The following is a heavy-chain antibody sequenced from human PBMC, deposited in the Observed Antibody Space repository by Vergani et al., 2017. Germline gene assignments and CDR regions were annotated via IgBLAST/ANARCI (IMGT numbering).Heavy chain of an antibody. CDR1: GFTVSSNY. CDR2: IYSGGST. CDR3: ARGGALAAGFVDYYYMDV. J-gene: IGHJ6*03. D-gene: IGHD6-13*01. Sequence: EVQLVESGGGLVQPGGSLRLSCAASGFTVSSNYMSWVRQAPGKGLEWVSVIYSGGSTYYAASVTGRFTISRHNSKNTLYLQMNSMRAEDTAVYDCARGGALAAGFVDYYYMDVWGKGTTVTVSS. V-gene: IGHV3-53*04.